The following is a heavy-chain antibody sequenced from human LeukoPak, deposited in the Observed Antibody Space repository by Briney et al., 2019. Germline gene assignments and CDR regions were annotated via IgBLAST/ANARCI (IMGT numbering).Heavy chain of an antibody. CDR3: AGDGDGFDP. CDR1: GFTFSSYS. J-gene: IGHJ5*02. V-gene: IGHV3-21*01. D-gene: IGHD2-21*01. CDR2: ISSTSSYI. Sequence: GGSLRLSCAASGFTFSSYSMNWVRQAPGKGLEWVSSISSTSSYIYYADSLKGRFTISRDNAKNSLYLQMNSLRAEDTAVYYCAGDGDGFDPWGQGTLVTVSS.